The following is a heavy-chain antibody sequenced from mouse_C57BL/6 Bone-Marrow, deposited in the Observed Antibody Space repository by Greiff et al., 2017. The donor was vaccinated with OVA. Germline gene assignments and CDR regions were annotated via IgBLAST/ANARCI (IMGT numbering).Heavy chain of an antibody. V-gene: IGHV1-85*01. CDR2: IYPRDGST. CDR3: ASDGKGVYYALDY. J-gene: IGHJ4*01. CDR1: GYTFTSYD. D-gene: IGHD2-3*01. Sequence: VQLQQSGPELVQPGASVKLSCQASGYTFTSYDINWVKQRPGQGLEGIGWIYPRDGSTKYNEKFKGKATLTVDPSSNTAYMELHSLTSEDSAVYFCASDGKGVYYALDYWGQGTSVTVSS.